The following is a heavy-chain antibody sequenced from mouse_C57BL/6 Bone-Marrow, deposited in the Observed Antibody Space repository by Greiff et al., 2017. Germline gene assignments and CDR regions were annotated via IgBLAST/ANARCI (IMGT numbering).Heavy chain of an antibody. CDR2: ISDGGSYT. CDR1: GFTFSSYA. CDR3: AKPRSFAY. Sequence: EVKLMESGGGLVKPGGSLKLSCAASGFTFSSYAMSWVRQTPEKRLEWVATISDGGSYTYYPDNVKGRFTISRDNAKNNLYLQMSSLRSEETAMYYCAKPRSFAYWGQGTLVTVYA. V-gene: IGHV5-4*03. J-gene: IGHJ3*01.